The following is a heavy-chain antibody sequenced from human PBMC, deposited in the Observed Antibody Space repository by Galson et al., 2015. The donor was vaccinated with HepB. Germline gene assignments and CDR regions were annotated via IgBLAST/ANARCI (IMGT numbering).Heavy chain of an antibody. CDR1: GFILRSYA. CDR3: ARGKGGVVPAAIPNGYFDL. Sequence: SLRLSCASSGFILRSYAQHWVRQAPGNGLEWVAVISYDGSNDYYADSVKARITISRDTSKNTLYLEMNNLRDEDTAVYYCARGKGGVVPAAIPNGYFDLWGRGTLVTVSS. CDR2: ISYDGSND. D-gene: IGHD2-2*01. J-gene: IGHJ2*01. V-gene: IGHV3-30*04.